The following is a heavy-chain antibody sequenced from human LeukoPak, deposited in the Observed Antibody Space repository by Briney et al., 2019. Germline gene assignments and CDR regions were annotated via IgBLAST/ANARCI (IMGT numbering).Heavy chain of an antibody. D-gene: IGHD2-15*01. CDR3: ARPGLYCSGGSCYPFEN. J-gene: IGHJ4*02. V-gene: IGHV3-7*03. CDR1: GFTFTTYW. Sequence: GESLRLSCAASGFTFTTYWLGWVRQPPGKGLEWVANIKQDGRETYYVDSVQGRFTISRDNAKNSLYLQMNSLRVEDTAIYYCARPGLYCSGGSCYPFENWGQGNLVTVSS. CDR2: IKQDGRET.